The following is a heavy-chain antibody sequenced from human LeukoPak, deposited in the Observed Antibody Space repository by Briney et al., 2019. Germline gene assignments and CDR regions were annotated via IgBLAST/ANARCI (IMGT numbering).Heavy chain of an antibody. Sequence: ETQSLTCTVSGGSLSGYYLSWIRQPPGKGLEWIGDIYYIGSTNYNPSLKSRVTISVDTSKNQFSLNLSSVTAADTAVYYCARDRRFNGMDVWGQGTPVTVSS. CDR1: GGSLSGYY. J-gene: IGHJ6*02. CDR3: ARDRRFNGMDV. D-gene: IGHD3-3*01. CDR2: IYYIGST. V-gene: IGHV4-59*01.